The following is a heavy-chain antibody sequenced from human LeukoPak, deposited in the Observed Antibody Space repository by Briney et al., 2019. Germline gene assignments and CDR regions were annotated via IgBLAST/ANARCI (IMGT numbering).Heavy chain of an antibody. V-gene: IGHV4-39*01. CDR1: GGSISSSSYY. CDR3: ASEIAAAGLIFDY. Sequence: SETLSLTCTVSGGSISSSSYYWDWIRQPPGKGLEWIGSIYYSGSTYYNPSLKSRVTISVDTSKNQFSLRLSSVTAADTAVYYCASEIAAAGLIFDYWSQGTLVTVSS. CDR2: IYYSGST. D-gene: IGHD6-25*01. J-gene: IGHJ4*02.